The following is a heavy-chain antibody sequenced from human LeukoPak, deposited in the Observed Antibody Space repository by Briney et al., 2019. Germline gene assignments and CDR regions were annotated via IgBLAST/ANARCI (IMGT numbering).Heavy chain of an antibody. D-gene: IGHD1/OR15-1a*01. CDR2: ISGSGASA. CDR3: AKAWGGTSRNYFDS. V-gene: IGHV3-23*01. Sequence: GGSLRLSCAASGFTVSSNYMSWVRQAPGKGLEWISVISGSGASAYYADSVRGRFTISRDNSKNTLILQMSSLRAEDTAIYYCAKAWGGTSRNYFDSWGQGALVTVSS. J-gene: IGHJ4*02. CDR1: GFTVSSNY.